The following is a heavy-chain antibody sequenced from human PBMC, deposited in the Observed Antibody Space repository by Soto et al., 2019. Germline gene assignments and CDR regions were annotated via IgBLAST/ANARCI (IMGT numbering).Heavy chain of an antibody. J-gene: IGHJ5*02. CDR3: SGHQSTVRSPSLDP. CDR1: GGSIRSSGFY. V-gene: IGHV4-39*01. Sequence: QLQLQESGPGLVKPSGTLSLTCTVSGGSIRSSGFYWGWIRQPPEKGLEWIGSMSYRGSTYYNPSLKSGVMESEATSNNQFSLRLSSATAANTAVYYGSGHQSTVRSPSLDPWGQGTLVTVSS. CDR2: MSYRGST. D-gene: IGHD1-1*01.